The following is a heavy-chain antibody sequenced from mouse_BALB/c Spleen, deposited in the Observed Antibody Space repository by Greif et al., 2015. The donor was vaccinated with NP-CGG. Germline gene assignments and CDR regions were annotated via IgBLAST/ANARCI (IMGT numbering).Heavy chain of an antibody. CDR2: ISSGGST. CDR1: GFTFSSYA. Sequence: EVQRAESGGGLVKPGGSLKLSCAASGFTFSSYAMSWVRQTPEKRLEWVASISSGGSTYYPDSVKGRFTISRDNARNILYLQMSSLRSEDTAMYYCAREGAHYWGQGTTLTVSS. V-gene: IGHV5-6-5*01. CDR3: AREGAHY. J-gene: IGHJ2*01.